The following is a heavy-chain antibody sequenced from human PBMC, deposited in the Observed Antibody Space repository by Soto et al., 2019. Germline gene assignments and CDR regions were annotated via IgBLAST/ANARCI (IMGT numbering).Heavy chain of an antibody. Sequence: QGQLVQSGAEVTKPGSSVNVSCKASGGTFSSYAISWGRQAPGQGLEWMGGIIPIFGTANYAQKFQGRVTITADESTNTAYMELSSLRSEDTAVYYCARDTTFGGVPNWFDPLGQGTLVTVSS. V-gene: IGHV1-69*01. D-gene: IGHD3-16*01. J-gene: IGHJ5*02. CDR2: IIPIFGTA. CDR1: GGTFSSYA. CDR3: ARDTTFGGVPNWFDP.